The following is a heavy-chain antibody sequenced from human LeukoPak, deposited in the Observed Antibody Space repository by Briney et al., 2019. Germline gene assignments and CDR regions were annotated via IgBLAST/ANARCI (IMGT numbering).Heavy chain of an antibody. V-gene: IGHV1-18*01. D-gene: IGHD2-2*01. J-gene: IGHJ5*02. CDR3: ARDRVVPAAARFDP. CDR2: ISAYNGNT. Sequence: ASVKVSCKASGYTFTSYGISWVRQAPGQGLEWMGWISAYNGNTNYAQKLQGRVTMTTDPSTSTAYLELRSLRADDTAVYYCARDRVVPAAARFDPGGQGTLVTVSS. CDR1: GYTFTSYG.